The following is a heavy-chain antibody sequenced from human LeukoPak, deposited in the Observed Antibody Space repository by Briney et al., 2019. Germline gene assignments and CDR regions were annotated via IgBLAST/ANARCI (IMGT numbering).Heavy chain of an antibody. CDR3: FIIKAG. CDR2: IKSDGSAP. Sequence: PGGSLRLSCAASGLTFSSYWMHWVRQAPGKGLVWVSRIKSDGSAPSYADSVKGRFTISRDNAENTVYLQMNSLRAEDTAIYYCFIIKAGGGQGTLVTVSS. D-gene: IGHD3-10*01. CDR1: GLTFSSYW. V-gene: IGHV3-74*01. J-gene: IGHJ4*02.